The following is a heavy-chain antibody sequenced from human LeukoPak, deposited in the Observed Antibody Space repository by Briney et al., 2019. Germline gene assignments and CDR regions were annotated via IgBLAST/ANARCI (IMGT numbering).Heavy chain of an antibody. CDR1: GGSITSSSYY. J-gene: IGHJ5*02. V-gene: IGHV4-39*07. D-gene: IGHD6-13*01. CDR2: IYYSGST. CDR3: ARDRGHYSSSWYTWFDP. Sequence: SETLSLTCTVSGGSITSSSYYWAWIRQSPGKGLEFIGTIYYSGSTDYNPSHKSRVTISIDTSTNRFSLSLSSVTAADTAVYYCARDRGHYSSSWYTWFDPWGQGILVTVSS.